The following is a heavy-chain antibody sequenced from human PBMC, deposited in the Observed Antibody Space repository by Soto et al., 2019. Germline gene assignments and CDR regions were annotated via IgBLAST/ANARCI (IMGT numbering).Heavy chain of an antibody. D-gene: IGHD2-21*02. CDR1: GGSISGYY. J-gene: IGHJ6*02. CDR3: ARDLWGYCGTDCYPLDV. Sequence: PSETLSLTCTVSGGSISGYYLSWIRQPPGKGLEWIGYMYKTGSTVYNPSFKSRVTISVDTSKNQFSLKLNSMTAADTAVYYCARDLWGYCGTDCYPLDVWGQGTTVTVSS. CDR2: MYKTGST. V-gene: IGHV4-59*01.